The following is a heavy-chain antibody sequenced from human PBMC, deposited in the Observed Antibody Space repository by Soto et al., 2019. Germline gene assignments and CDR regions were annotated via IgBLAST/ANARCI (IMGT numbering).Heavy chain of an antibody. CDR3: ARVSRSYDSSGYTTGIDY. J-gene: IGHJ4*02. V-gene: IGHV3-13*01. CDR2: IGTAGDT. Sequence: GGSLRLSCAASGFTFSSYDMHWVRQATGKGLEWVSAIGTAGDTYYPGSVKGRFTISRENAKNSLYLQMNSLRAEDTAVYYCARVSRSYDSSGYTTGIDYWGQGTLVTVSS. CDR1: GFTFSSYD. D-gene: IGHD3-22*01.